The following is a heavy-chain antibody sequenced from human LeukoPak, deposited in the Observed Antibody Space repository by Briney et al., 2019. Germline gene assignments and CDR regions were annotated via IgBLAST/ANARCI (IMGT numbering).Heavy chain of an antibody. J-gene: IGHJ4*02. CDR1: GYSISSGYY. D-gene: IGHD2-21*02. Sequence: PSETLSLTCTVSGYSISSGYYWGWIRQPPGKGLEWIGSIYHSGSTYYNPSLKSRDTISVDTSKNQFSLKLSSVTAADTAVYYCARVAYCGGDCYAGNYYFDYWGQGTLVTVSS. CDR2: IYHSGST. CDR3: ARVAYCGGDCYAGNYYFDY. V-gene: IGHV4-38-2*02.